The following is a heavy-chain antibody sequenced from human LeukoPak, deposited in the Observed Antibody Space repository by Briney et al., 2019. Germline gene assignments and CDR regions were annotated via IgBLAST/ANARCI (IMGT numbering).Heavy chain of an antibody. Sequence: GGSLRLSCAASGFTFSIYGMHWVRQAPGKGLEWGAVIWYDGSNKYYADSVKGRFTISRDNSKNTLYLQMNSLRAEDTAVYYCAKDLKARVTTTDYWGQGTLVTVSS. J-gene: IGHJ4*02. CDR1: GFTFSIYG. V-gene: IGHV3-33*06. CDR3: AKDLKARVTTTDY. CDR2: IWYDGSNK. D-gene: IGHD4-17*01.